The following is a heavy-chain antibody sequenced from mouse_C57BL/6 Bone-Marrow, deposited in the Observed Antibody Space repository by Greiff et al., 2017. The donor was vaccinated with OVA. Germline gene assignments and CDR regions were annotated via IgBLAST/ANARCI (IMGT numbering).Heavy chain of an antibody. CDR1: GFTFSDYY. CDR3: ARQGLLLRCAMDY. D-gene: IGHD1-1*01. CDR2: ISNGGGST. V-gene: IGHV5-12*01. Sequence: EVQLQQSGGGLVQPGGSLKLSCAASGFTFSDYYMYWVRQTPEKRLEWVAYISNGGGSTYYPDTVKGRFTISRDNAKNTLYLQMSRLKSEDTAMYYCARQGLLLRCAMDYWGQGTSVTVSS. J-gene: IGHJ4*01.